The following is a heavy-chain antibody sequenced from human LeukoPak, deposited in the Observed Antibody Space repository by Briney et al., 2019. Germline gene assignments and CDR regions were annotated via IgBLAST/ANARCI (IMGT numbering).Heavy chain of an antibody. D-gene: IGHD3-16*01. J-gene: IGHJ4*02. CDR2: IYYSGST. Sequence: PSETLSLTCTVSGGSISSSSYYWGWIRQPPGKGLEWIGSIYYSGSTYYNPSLKSRVTISVDTSKNQFSLKLSSVTAADTAVYYCARDPDGRWGYWGQGTLVTVSS. CDR3: ARDPDGRWGY. CDR1: GGSISSSSYY. V-gene: IGHV4-39*07.